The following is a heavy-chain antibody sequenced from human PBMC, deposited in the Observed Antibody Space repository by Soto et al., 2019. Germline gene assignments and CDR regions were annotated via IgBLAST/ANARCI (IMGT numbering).Heavy chain of an antibody. D-gene: IGHD6-13*01. Sequence: GASVKVSCKASGFTFTNSAIQCVRQARGQRLEWMGWIVVGSGHTNYAQKFQERLTITRDMSTSTAYMELSSLTLEDTAVYYCARSFGVAAAGPFDYWGQGTLVTVSS. V-gene: IGHV1-58*02. CDR1: GFTFTNSA. CDR2: IVVGSGHT. CDR3: ARSFGVAAAGPFDY. J-gene: IGHJ4*02.